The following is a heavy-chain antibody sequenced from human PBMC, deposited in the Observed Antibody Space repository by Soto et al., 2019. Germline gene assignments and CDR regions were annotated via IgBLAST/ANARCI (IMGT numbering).Heavy chain of an antibody. CDR1: GGSISSDDDS. V-gene: IGHV4-30-4*01. CDR2: IFYSGAA. J-gene: IGHJ4*02. Sequence: QVQLQESGPGLLKPSQTLSLTCTVSGGSISSDDDSWSWIRQAPGKGLEWIGYIFYSGAAYYNPSLRRRSTISADTSKNKFSLKMYAVTAADTAVYYCARYSTGSSGALDYWGQGTLVIVSS. CDR3: ARYSTGSSGALDY. D-gene: IGHD3-9*01.